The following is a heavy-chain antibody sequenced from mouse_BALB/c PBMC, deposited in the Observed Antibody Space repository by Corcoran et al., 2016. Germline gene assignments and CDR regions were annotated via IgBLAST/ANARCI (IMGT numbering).Heavy chain of an antibody. CDR2: ISYDGSN. CDR3: ARGADFEY. J-gene: IGHJ2*01. V-gene: IGHV3-6*02. Sequence: DVQLQESGPGLVKPSQSLSLTCSVTGYSITSGYYWNWIRQFLGNKLEWMGYISYDGSNNYNPSLKNRISITRDTSKNQFFLKLNSVTTEDTATYYCARGADFEYWGQGTTLTVSS. CDR1: GYSITSGYY.